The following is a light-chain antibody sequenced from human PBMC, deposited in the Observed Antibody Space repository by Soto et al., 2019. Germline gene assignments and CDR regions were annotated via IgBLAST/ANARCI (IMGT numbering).Light chain of an antibody. Sequence: QAVVTQEPSFSVSPGGTVTLTCGVRSGSVSTRYYPSWYQQTPGQAPRTLIYSTSTRSSGVPDRFSGSIVGNKAALTISGAQADDESDYYCVLYMGSVIWVFGGGTKRTVL. CDR2: STS. CDR1: SGSVSTRYY. CDR3: VLYMGSVIWV. V-gene: IGLV8-61*01. J-gene: IGLJ3*02.